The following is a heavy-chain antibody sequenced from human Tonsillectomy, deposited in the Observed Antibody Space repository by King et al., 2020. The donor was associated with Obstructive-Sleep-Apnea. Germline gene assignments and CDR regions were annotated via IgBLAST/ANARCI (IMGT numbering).Heavy chain of an antibody. CDR1: GFTFSTYA. CDR2: TSYDK. V-gene: IGHV3-30*04. CDR3: ARVVGDSGSGAFDT. D-gene: IGHD5-12*01. J-gene: IGHJ3*02. Sequence: QVQLVESGGGVVQPGRSLRLSCAASGFTFSTYAMHWVRQAPGKGLEWVAGTSYDKYYTDSVKGRFTISRDNSKNTLYLQMNSLRAEDTAVYYCARVVGDSGSGAFDTWGQGTMVTVSS.